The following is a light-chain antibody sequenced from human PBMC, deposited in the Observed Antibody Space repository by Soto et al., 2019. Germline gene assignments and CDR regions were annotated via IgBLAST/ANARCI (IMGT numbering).Light chain of an antibody. CDR3: QTWGTGMV. V-gene: IGLV4-69*01. CDR1: SGHSSYA. CDR2: LNSDGSH. J-gene: IGLJ2*01. Sequence: QLVLTQSPSASASLGASVKLTCTVSSGHSSYAIAWHQQQPEKGPRFLMKLNSDGSHFKGDGIPDRFSGSSSGAERYLTISSLQSDDEADYYCQTWGTGMVFGGGTKLTVL.